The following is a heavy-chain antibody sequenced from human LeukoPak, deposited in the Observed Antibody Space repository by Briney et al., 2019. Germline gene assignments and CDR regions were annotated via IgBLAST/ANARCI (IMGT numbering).Heavy chain of an antibody. CDR3: ARVPIAAAAHYYYGMDV. CDR1: GYSFTSYW. D-gene: IGHD6-13*01. V-gene: IGHV5-10-1*01. J-gene: IGHJ6*04. CDR2: IDPSDSYT. Sequence: GESLKISCKGSGYSFTSYWINWVRQMPRKGLESMGRIDPSDSYTSYSPSFQGHVTISADKSISTAYLQWSSLQASDTAMYYCARVPIAAAAHYYYGMDVWGKGTTVTVSS.